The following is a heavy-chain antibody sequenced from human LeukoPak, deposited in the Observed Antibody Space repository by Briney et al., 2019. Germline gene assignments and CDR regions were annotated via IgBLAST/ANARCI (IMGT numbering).Heavy chain of an antibody. Sequence: PSETLSLTCAVYGVSFSGYYWSWIRQPPGKGLEWIGEINHSGSTNYNPSLKSRVTISVDTSKNQFSLKLSSVTAADTAVYYCARADYCSSTSCYQYNWFDPWGQGTLVTVSS. CDR3: ARADYCSSTSCYQYNWFDP. CDR2: INHSGST. J-gene: IGHJ5*02. CDR1: GVSFSGYY. D-gene: IGHD2-2*01. V-gene: IGHV4-34*01.